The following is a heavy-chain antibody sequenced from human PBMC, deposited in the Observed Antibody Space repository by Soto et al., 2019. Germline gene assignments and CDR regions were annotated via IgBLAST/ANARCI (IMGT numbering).Heavy chain of an antibody. J-gene: IGHJ6*01. CDR1: GGSFSGYY. CDR2: INHSGST. V-gene: IGHV4-34*01. Sequence: SETLSLTCAVYGGSFSGYYWSWIRQPPGKGLEWIGEINHSGSTNYNPSLKSRVTISVDTSKNQFSLKLSSVTAADTAVYYCARLMDGERVGYYYYGMDVWGQGTTVTVSS. D-gene: IGHD2-8*01. CDR3: ARLMDGERVGYYYYGMDV.